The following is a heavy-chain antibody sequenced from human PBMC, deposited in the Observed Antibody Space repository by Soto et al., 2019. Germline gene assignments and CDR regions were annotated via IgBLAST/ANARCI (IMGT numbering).Heavy chain of an antibody. J-gene: IGHJ4*02. V-gene: IGHV4-30-4*01. Sequence: PSETLSLTXTVSGGSISSGDYYWSWIRQPPGKGLEWIGYIYYSGSTYYNPSLKSRVTISVDTSKNQFSLKLSSVTAAATAVYYCARDVRSPTGSSGYSGLDYWGQGTLVTVSS. CDR1: GGSISSGDYY. CDR3: ARDVRSPTGSSGYSGLDY. D-gene: IGHD3-22*01. CDR2: IYYSGST.